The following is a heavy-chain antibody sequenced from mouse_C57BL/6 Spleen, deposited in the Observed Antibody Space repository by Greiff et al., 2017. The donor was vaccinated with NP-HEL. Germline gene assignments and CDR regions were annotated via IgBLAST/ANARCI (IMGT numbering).Heavy chain of an antibody. D-gene: IGHD1-1*01. CDR2: IDPSDSET. CDR3: ASSLYGSRAWFAY. J-gene: IGHJ3*01. CDR1: GYTFTSYW. Sequence: QVQLQQSGAELVRPGSSVKLSCKASGYTFTSYWMHWVKQRPIQGLEWIGNIDPSDSETHYNQKFKDKATLTVDKSSSTAYMQLSSLTSEDSAVYYCASSLYGSRAWFAYWGQGTLVTVSA. V-gene: IGHV1-52*01.